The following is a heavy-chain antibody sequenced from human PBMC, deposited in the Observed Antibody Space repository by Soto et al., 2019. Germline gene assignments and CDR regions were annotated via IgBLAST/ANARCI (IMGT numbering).Heavy chain of an antibody. D-gene: IGHD2-2*01. Sequence: EASVKVSCKASGYIFTIYGISWVRQAPGQGLEWMGWMNPYSGNTGYAQKFQGRVTMTRNTSISTAYMELSSLRSEDTAVYYCATLVPAAAIPGHYWGQGTLVTVSS. J-gene: IGHJ4*02. CDR2: MNPYSGNT. V-gene: IGHV1-8*02. CDR1: GYIFTIYG. CDR3: ATLVPAAAIPGHY.